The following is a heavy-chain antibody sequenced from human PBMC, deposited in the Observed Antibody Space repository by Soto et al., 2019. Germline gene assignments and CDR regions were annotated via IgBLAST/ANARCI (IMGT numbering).Heavy chain of an antibody. CDR3: ARDRAHSVEGMDV. V-gene: IGHV4-30-4*01. D-gene: IGHD2-21*01. J-gene: IGHJ6*02. CDR1: GGSITSDGYY. Sequence: SETLSLTCSVSGGSITSDGYYWSWIRQPPGKGLEWIGYIYYSGSTYYNPSLKSRVTISVDTSKNQFSLKLSSVTAADTAVYYCARDRAHSVEGMDVWGQGTTVTVSS. CDR2: IYYSGST.